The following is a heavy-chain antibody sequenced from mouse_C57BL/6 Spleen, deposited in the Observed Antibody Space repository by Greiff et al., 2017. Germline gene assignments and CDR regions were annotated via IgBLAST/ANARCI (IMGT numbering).Heavy chain of an antibody. V-gene: IGHV1-62-2*01. J-gene: IGHJ1*03. CDR1: GYTFTEYT. Sequence: VQLQESGAELVKPGASVKLSCKASGYTFTEYTIHWVKQRSGQGLEWIGWFYPGSGSIKYNEKFKDKATLTADKSSSTVYMELSRVTSEDSAVYFCARHGPQLGVTRYWYFDGWGTGTTVTVSS. CDR2: FYPGSGSI. CDR3: ARHGPQLGVTRYWYFDG. D-gene: IGHD4-1*02.